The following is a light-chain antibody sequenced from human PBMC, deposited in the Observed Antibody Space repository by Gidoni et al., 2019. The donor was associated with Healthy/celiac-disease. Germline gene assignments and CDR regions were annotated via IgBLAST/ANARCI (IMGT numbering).Light chain of an antibody. Sequence: DIQMTQSPSSLSASVGDRVTITCRASQSISSYLNWYQQKPGEDPKLLIYAASSLQGGVPSRFSGGGSGTDFTLTISSLQPEDFATYYCQQSYSSLLTFGGGTKVEIK. CDR1: QSISSY. J-gene: IGKJ4*01. V-gene: IGKV1-39*01. CDR3: QQSYSSLLT. CDR2: AAS.